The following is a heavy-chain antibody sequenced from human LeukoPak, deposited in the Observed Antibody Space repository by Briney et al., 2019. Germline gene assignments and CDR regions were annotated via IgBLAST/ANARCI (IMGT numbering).Heavy chain of an antibody. CDR3: VKDMGFDLFKDAFHV. CDR1: GFSLEDYA. CDR2: ISWDSGNQ. D-gene: IGHD3-9*01. J-gene: IGHJ3*01. V-gene: IGHV3-9*01. Sequence: GGSLRLSCVGSGFSLEDYAMHWVRQVPGKGLEWVSSISWDSGNQAYTDSVKGRFTISRDNGKNSLYLQMNSLRPEDTAFYYCVKDMGFDLFKDAFHVWGQGTLVTVSS.